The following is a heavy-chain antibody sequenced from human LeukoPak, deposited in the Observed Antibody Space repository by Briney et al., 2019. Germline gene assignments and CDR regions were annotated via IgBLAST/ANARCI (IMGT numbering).Heavy chain of an antibody. CDR3: ARVLGATFPFDY. Sequence: GGSLRLSCVVSGFTFSRHIVSWVRQAPGKGLEWVSYISSSSSTIYYADSVKGRFTISRDNAKNSLYLQMNSLRAEDTAVYYCARVLGATFPFDYWAREPWPPSPQ. J-gene: IGHJ4*02. D-gene: IGHD1-26*01. CDR1: GFTFSRHI. CDR2: ISSSSSTI. V-gene: IGHV3-48*01.